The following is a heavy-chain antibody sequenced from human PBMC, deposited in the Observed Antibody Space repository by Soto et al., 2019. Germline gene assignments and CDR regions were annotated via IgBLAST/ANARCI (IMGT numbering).Heavy chain of an antibody. J-gene: IGHJ5*02. Sequence: PSETLSLTCAVSGGSVSAYSWSWIRLPPGKGLEWIGYISYSGTTNYNPSLKSRVTISVDTSKNQFSLNLSSVTAADTAVYYCARFWLDRYRAANWFDPWGQGTLVTVSS. D-gene: IGHD3-9*01. CDR1: GGSVSAYS. CDR3: ARFWLDRYRAANWFDP. V-gene: IGHV4-59*02. CDR2: ISYSGTT.